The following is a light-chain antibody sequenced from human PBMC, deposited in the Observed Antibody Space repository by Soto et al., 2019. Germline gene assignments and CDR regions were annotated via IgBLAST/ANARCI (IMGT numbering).Light chain of an antibody. CDR3: QQRSNWYT. CDR1: QSVSSY. CDR2: DAS. Sequence: EIVLTQSPATLSLSPGERATISCRASQSVSSYLAWYQQKPGQAPRLLIYDASNRSTGIPARFSGSWSGTDFTLTISSLEPEEFVVYCCQQRSNWYTFGQGTKLEIK. V-gene: IGKV3-11*01. J-gene: IGKJ2*01.